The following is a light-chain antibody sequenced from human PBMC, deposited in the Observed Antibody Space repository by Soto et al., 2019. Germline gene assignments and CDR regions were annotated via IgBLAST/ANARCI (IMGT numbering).Light chain of an antibody. Sequence: QSALTQPASVSGSPGQSITISCTGTSSDVGGYNLVSWYQQHPVKAPKLMISEVSKRPSGISDRFSGSKSGSTASLTISGLQAEDEADYYCCSYAGTSTHTVFGGGTQLTVL. V-gene: IGLV2-23*02. CDR3: CSYAGTSTHTV. CDR1: SSDVGGYNL. CDR2: EVS. J-gene: IGLJ7*01.